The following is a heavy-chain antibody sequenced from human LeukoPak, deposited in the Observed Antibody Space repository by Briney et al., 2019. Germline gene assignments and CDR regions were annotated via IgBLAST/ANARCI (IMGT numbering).Heavy chain of an antibody. CDR3: AMAPNWNPYCVHV. Sequence: PGRSLRLSCAASGFIFSSYNMFWVRQAPGKGLEWVAVIWYDGSNNYYAESVKGRFIISRDTSKNTLYLQMNSLRAEDTAMYYCAMAPNWNPYCVHVWGKGTPVTVSS. V-gene: IGHV3-33*01. CDR1: GFIFSSYN. CDR2: IWYDGSNN. D-gene: IGHD1-20*01. J-gene: IGHJ6*03.